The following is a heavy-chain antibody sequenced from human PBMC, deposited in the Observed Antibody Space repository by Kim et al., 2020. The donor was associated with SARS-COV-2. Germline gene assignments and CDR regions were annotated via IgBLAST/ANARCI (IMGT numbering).Heavy chain of an antibody. Sequence: YAGSVTGRFTISRYNAKNSLYMQMNSLRAEDTALSYCAKAMRQWLASFDYWGQGTLVTVSS. J-gene: IGHJ4*02. V-gene: IGHV3-9*01. D-gene: IGHD6-19*01. CDR3: AKAMRQWLASFDY.